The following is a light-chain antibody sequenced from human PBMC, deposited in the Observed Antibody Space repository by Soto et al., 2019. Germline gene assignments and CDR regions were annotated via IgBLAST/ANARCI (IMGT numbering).Light chain of an antibody. V-gene: IGKV1-5*01. CDR1: QSINNW. CDR3: QQYNSI. Sequence: IQMTQSPSTVSASVGDRVTITCRASQSINNWLAWYQQKPGKAPKLLIYDVSSLGSGVPSRFSGSGSGAEFTLTISSLQPDDFANYCCQQYNSIFGGGTRVEIK. CDR2: DVS. J-gene: IGKJ4*01.